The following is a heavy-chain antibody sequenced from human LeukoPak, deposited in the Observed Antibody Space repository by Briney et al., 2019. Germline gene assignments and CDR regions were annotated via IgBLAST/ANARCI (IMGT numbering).Heavy chain of an antibody. CDR3: AKGLERESRLDS. J-gene: IGHJ4*02. D-gene: IGHD1-1*01. Sequence: PGGSLRLSCAASGFTFSSYAMHWVRQAPGKGLEWVAVISYDGSNKYYADSVKGRFTISRDNSKNTLYLQMNSLRAEDTALYYCAKGLERESRLDSWGQGTLVTVSS. CDR1: GFTFSSYA. CDR2: ISYDGSNK. V-gene: IGHV3-30*04.